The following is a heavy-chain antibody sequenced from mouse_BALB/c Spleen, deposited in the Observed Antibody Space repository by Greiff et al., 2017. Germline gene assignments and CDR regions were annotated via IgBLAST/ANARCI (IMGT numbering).Heavy chain of an antibody. V-gene: IGHV1-69*02. Sequence: QVQLQQPGAELVKPGASVKLSCKASGYTFTSYWMHWVQQRPGQGLEWIGEIAPSDSYTNYSQKFKGEVTLTVDKSSSTAYMQLSSLTSEDSAVYYCARRYCSYVSLYWYLDVWGGGTTVTVSA. J-gene: IGHJ1*01. CDR1: GYTFTSYW. D-gene: IGHD1-1*01. CDR2: IAPSDSYT. CDR3: ARRYCSYVSLYWYLDV.